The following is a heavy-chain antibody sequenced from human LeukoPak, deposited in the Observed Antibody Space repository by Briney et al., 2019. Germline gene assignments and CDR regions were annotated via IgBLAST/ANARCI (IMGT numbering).Heavy chain of an antibody. CDR1: VFSFNDAF. CDR2: VKSIRDDETT. J-gene: IGHJ4*02. Sequence: VGSLRLSCLGSVFSFNDAFINWVRQAPGRGLEGVGRVKSIRDDETTDDTAPVKGRFTISRDDSKRTVYLQINSLKTEDTAVYFCTARVVTTNEFWGQGTLVTVSS. V-gene: IGHV3-15*01. D-gene: IGHD2-21*02. CDR3: TARVVTTNEF.